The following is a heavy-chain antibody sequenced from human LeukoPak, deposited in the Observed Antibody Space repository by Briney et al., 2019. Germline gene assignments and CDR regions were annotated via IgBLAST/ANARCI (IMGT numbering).Heavy chain of an antibody. CDR3: ARYGSPYYYDSSGYYPFDY. CDR1: GGTFSSYA. J-gene: IGHJ4*02. CDR2: IIPILGIA. D-gene: IGHD3-22*01. Sequence: GASVKVSCKASGGTFSSYAISWVRQAPGQGLEWMGRIIPILGIANYAQKFQGRVTMTRDTSISTAYMELSRLRSDDTAVYYCARYGSPYYYDSSGYYPFDYWGQGTLVTVSS. V-gene: IGHV1-69*04.